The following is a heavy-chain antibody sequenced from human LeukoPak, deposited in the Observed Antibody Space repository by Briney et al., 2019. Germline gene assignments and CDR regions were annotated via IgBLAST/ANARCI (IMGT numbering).Heavy chain of an antibody. CDR1: GFTFSSYE. D-gene: IGHD3-22*01. Sequence: PGGSLRLSCAASGFTFSSYEMNWVRQAPGKGLEWVSYISSSGSTIYYADSVKGRFTISRDNAKNSLYLQMNSLRAGDTAVYYCARGGLRDSSGYYYVVTYWYFDLWGRGTLVTVSS. CDR2: ISSSGSTI. V-gene: IGHV3-48*03. J-gene: IGHJ2*01. CDR3: ARGGLRDSSGYYYVVTYWYFDL.